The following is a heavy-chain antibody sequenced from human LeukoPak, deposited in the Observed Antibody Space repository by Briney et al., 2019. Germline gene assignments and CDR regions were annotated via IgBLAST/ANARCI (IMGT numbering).Heavy chain of an antibody. V-gene: IGHV4-31*03. J-gene: IGHJ4*01. D-gene: IGHD3-10*01. CDR2: IHDSGST. CDR3: ARMTYTSGDS. Sequence: SETLSLTCTVSGGSISSGGYHWSWIRQHPGKGLEWIGYIHDSGSTYYNPSLKSRVTISVDTSKNQFSLKLSSVTAADTAVYYCARMTYTSGDSWGHGTLVTVSS. CDR1: GGSISSGGYH.